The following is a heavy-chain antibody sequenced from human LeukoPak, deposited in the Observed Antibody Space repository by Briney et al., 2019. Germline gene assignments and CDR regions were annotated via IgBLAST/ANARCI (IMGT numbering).Heavy chain of an antibody. CDR1: AFTVSSNY. J-gene: IGHJ4*02. V-gene: IGHV3-66*02. CDR2: IYSGGSA. Sequence: PGGSLRLSCAVSAFTVSSNYMSWVRQAPGKGLEWVSVIYSGGSAYYTDSVKGRFTFSRDNSKNTLYLQMNRLRPEDTALYYCARDLGSSGSYFDYWGQGTLVTVSS. D-gene: IGHD6-19*01. CDR3: ARDLGSSGSYFDY.